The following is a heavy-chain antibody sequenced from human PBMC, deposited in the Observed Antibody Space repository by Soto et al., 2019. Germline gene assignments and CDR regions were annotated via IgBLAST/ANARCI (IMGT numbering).Heavy chain of an antibody. CDR1: GFTFSSYA. J-gene: IGHJ4*02. Sequence: HPGGSLRLSCAASGFTFSSYAMSWVRQAPGKGLEWVSAISGSGGSTYYADSVKGRFTISRDNSKNTLYLQMNSLRAEDTAVYYCAKESLIPAAMLSYFDYWGQGTLVTVSS. CDR2: ISGSGGST. CDR3: AKESLIPAAMLSYFDY. V-gene: IGHV3-23*01. D-gene: IGHD2-2*01.